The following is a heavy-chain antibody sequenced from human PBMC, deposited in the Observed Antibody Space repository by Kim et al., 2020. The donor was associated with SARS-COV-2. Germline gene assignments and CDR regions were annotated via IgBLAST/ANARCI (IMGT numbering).Heavy chain of an antibody. V-gene: IGHV3-33*05. Sequence: GGSLRLSCAASGFTFSSYGMHWVRQAPGKGLEWVAVISYDGSNKYYADSVTGRFTISRDNSKTTLYLQMNSLRAEDTAVYYCARDGYCSSTSCYASYYFDYWGQGTLVTVSS. D-gene: IGHD2-2*03. CDR1: GFTFSSYG. CDR3: ARDGYCSSTSCYASYYFDY. J-gene: IGHJ4*02. CDR2: ISYDGSNK.